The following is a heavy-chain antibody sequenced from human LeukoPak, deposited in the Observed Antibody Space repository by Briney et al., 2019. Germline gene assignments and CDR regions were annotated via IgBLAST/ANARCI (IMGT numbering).Heavy chain of an antibody. CDR3: AKEGSDYGDYVL. D-gene: IGHD4-17*01. CDR2: IYSDNT. J-gene: IGHJ4*02. Sequence: QTGGSLRLSCTVSGFTVSSNSMSWVRQAPGKGLEWVSFIYSDNTHYSDSVKGRFTISRDNSKNTLYLQMNSLRAEDTAVYYCAKEGSDYGDYVLWGQGTLVTVSS. CDR1: GFTVSSNS. V-gene: IGHV3-53*01.